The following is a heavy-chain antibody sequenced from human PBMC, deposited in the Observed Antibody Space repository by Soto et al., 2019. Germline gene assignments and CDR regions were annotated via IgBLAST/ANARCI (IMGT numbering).Heavy chain of an antibody. Sequence: QITLKESGPTLVKPTQTLTLTCTFSGFSLTTRGVGVGWIRQPPGKALECLALIYWDDDKRYRPSLQSSLSITKDTSKNQVVLTMTNVDPVDTATYYCAHIPNYYQYDWFDPWGQGTLVSAPQ. CDR2: IYWDDDK. CDR3: AHIPNYYQYDWFDP. CDR1: GFSLTTRGVG. V-gene: IGHV2-5*02. J-gene: IGHJ5*02. D-gene: IGHD3-16*01.